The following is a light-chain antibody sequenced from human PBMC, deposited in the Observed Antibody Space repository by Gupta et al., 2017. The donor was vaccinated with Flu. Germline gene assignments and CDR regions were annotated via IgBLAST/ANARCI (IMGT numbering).Light chain of an antibody. CDR1: SSDIGSYNY. CDR2: GVT. V-gene: IGLV2-14*01. Sequence: QSALTQPASVSGSPGQSITISFTGTSSDIGSYNYVSWYQQHPGQAPKLLIYGVTNRPSGVSNRFSASMSGDTASLTISGLQAEDEADYYCSSGTSTSTLVFGGGTKLTVL. J-gene: IGLJ2*01. CDR3: SSGTSTSTLV.